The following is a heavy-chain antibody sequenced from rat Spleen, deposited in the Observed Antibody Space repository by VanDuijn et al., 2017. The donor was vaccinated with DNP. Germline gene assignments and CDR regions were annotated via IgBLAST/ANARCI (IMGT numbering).Heavy chain of an antibody. CDR1: GYSINRSYR. CDR3: ARWPGYNPPYAMDA. V-gene: IGHV3-3*01. Sequence: EVQLQESGPGLLKPSQSLSLTCSVTGYSINRSYRWNWIRKFPGNKLEWMGYINSAGSTNYNPSLKSRISITRDTSKNQLFLQVNSVTTEDTATYYCARWPGYNPPYAMDAWGQGTSVTVSS. J-gene: IGHJ4*01. CDR2: INSAGST. D-gene: IGHD1-4*01.